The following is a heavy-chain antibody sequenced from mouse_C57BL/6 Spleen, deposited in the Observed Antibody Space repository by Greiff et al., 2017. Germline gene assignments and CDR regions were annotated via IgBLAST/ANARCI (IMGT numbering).Heavy chain of an antibody. CDR1: GYAFSSSW. V-gene: IGHV1-82*01. CDR3: ARSGYYGSNWYFDV. J-gene: IGHJ1*03. Sequence: QVQLKQSGPELVKPGASVKISCKASGYAFSSSWMNWVKQRPGKGLEWIGRIYPGDGDTNYNGKFKGKATLTADKSSSTAYMQLSSLTSEDSAVYFCARSGYYGSNWYFDVWGTGTTVTVSS. D-gene: IGHD1-1*01. CDR2: IYPGDGDT.